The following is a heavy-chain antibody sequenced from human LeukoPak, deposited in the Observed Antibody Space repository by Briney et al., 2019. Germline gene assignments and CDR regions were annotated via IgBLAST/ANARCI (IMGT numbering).Heavy chain of an antibody. Sequence: SETLSLTCTVSGGSISSYYWSWIRQPPGKGLEWIGYIYYSGSTNYSPSLKGRVTISVDTSKNQFSLKLSSVTAADTAVYYCARRAWEWFDPWGQGTLVTVSS. V-gene: IGHV4-59*08. CDR3: ARRAWEWFDP. CDR1: GGSISSYY. D-gene: IGHD1-26*01. J-gene: IGHJ5*02. CDR2: IYYSGST.